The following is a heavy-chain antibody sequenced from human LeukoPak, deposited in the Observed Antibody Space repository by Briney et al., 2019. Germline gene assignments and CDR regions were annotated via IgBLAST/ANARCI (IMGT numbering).Heavy chain of an antibody. CDR2: ISGSGGST. D-gene: IGHD6-19*01. V-gene: IGHV3-23*01. Sequence: PGGSLRLSCAASGFTFSSYAMSWVRQAPGKGLEWVSAISGSGGSTYYADSVKGRFTISRDNSKNTLYLQMNSLRAEDTAVYYCAKASQYSSGWYGDYFDYWGQGTQVTVSS. CDR3: AKASQYSSGWYGDYFDY. J-gene: IGHJ4*02. CDR1: GFTFSSYA.